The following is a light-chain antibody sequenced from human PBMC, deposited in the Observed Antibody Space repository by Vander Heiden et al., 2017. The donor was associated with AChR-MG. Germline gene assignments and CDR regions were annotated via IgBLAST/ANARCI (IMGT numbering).Light chain of an antibody. CDR1: SSNVGGYNY. V-gene: IGLV2-14*03. CDR3: SSYTTSRTLV. CDR2: GVN. J-gene: IGLJ3*02. Sequence: QSALTQPTSVSVFPGQSNTIPCTGTSSNVGGYNYVSWYQHHPGKAPKLVIYGVNERPSGVSNRFSGSKSGNTASLTISGLQAEDEADYYCSSYTTSRTLVFGGGTRLTVL.